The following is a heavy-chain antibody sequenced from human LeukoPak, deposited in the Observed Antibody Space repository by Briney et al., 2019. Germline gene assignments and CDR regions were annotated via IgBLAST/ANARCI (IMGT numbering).Heavy chain of an antibody. Sequence: GGSLRLSCAASGFTFSIYSMNWVRQAPGKGREGVSYISSSSSTIYYADSVKGRFTISRDNAKNSLYLQMNSLRAEDTAVYYCARVSGSSWYGHYFDYWGQGTLVTVSS. CDR3: ARVSGSSWYGHYFDY. D-gene: IGHD6-13*01. V-gene: IGHV3-48*01. CDR2: ISSSSSTI. CDR1: GFTFSIYS. J-gene: IGHJ4*02.